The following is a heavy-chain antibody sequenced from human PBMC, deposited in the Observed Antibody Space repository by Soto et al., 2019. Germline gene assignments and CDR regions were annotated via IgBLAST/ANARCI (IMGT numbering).Heavy chain of an antibody. V-gene: IGHV1-8*01. CDR3: ARVGGTYCSGGSCYYYYYGMDV. J-gene: IGHJ6*02. CDR2: MNPNSGNT. CDR1: GYTFTSYD. D-gene: IGHD2-15*01. Sequence: ASVKVSCKASGYTFTSYDINWVRQATGQGLEGMGWMNPNSGNTGYAQKFQGRVTMTRKTSISTAYMELSSLRSEDRAVYYCARVGGTYCSGGSCYYYYYGMDVWGQGTTVTVSS.